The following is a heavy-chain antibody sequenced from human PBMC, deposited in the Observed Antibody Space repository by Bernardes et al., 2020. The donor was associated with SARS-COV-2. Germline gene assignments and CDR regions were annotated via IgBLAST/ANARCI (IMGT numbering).Heavy chain of an antibody. J-gene: IGHJ4*02. Sequence: ASVKVSCKASGYTFTSYDINWVRQATGQGLEWMGWMNPNSGNTGYAQKFQGRVTMTRNTSISTAYMELSSLRSEDTAVYYCARLSPNYDILTGYYNSRDYWGQGTLVTVSS. CDR2: MNPNSGNT. V-gene: IGHV1-8*01. D-gene: IGHD3-9*01. CDR1: GYTFTSYD. CDR3: ARLSPNYDILTGYYNSRDY.